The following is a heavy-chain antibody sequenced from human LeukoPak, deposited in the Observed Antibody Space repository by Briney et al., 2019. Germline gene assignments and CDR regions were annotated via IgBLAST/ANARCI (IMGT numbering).Heavy chain of an antibody. CDR2: INHSGST. CDR3: ASYGSGSPYYYYMDV. D-gene: IGHD3-10*01. J-gene: IGHJ6*03. CDR1: GGSFSGYY. Sequence: SETLSLTCAVYGGSFSGYYWSWIRQPPGKGLEWIGEINHSGSTNYNPSLKSRVTISVDTPKNQFSLKLSSVTAADTAVYYCASYGSGSPYYYYMDVWGKGTTVTISS. V-gene: IGHV4-34*01.